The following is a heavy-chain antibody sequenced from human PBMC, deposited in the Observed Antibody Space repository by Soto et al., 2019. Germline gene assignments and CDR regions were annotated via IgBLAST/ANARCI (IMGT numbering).Heavy chain of an antibody. CDR2: INHSGST. Sequence: QVQLQKWGAGLLKPSETLSLTCAVYVGSFSGYYWSWIRQPPGKGLEWIGEINHSGSTNYNPSLKSRVTISVDTSKNQFSLKLSSVTAADTAVYYCARGRWYFDLWGRGTLVTVSS. J-gene: IGHJ2*01. V-gene: IGHV4-34*01. CDR3: ARGRWYFDL. CDR1: VGSFSGYY.